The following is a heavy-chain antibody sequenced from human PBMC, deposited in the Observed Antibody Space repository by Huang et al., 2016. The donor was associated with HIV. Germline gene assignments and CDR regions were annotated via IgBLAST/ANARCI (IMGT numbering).Heavy chain of an antibody. CDR3: ARWEAAADNNWFDP. CDR1: GGTVSGWG. D-gene: IGHD6-13*01. Sequence: GGTVSGWGIGGGGQAPGQGLEGMGGIIPIFGKPNYAQKCQGRVTITADESTSTAYMELSSLRSEDTAVYYCARWEAAADNNWFDPWGQGTLVTVSS. V-gene: IGHV1-69*01. CDR2: IIPIFGKP. J-gene: IGHJ5*02.